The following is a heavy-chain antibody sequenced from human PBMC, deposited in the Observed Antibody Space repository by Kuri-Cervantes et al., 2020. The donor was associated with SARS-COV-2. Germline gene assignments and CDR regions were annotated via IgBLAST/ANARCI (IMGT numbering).Heavy chain of an antibody. CDR2: IYPGDSDT. J-gene: IGHJ5*02. V-gene: IGHV5-51*01. CDR1: GYSFTSYW. D-gene: IGHD3-10*01. Sequence: GESLKISCKGSGYSFTSYWIGWVRQMPGKGLEWMGIIYPGDSDTRYSPSFQGQVTISADKSISTAYLQWSSLKASDTAMYYCARLLTWFGELSGRFDPWGQGTLVTVSS. CDR3: ARLLTWFGELSGRFDP.